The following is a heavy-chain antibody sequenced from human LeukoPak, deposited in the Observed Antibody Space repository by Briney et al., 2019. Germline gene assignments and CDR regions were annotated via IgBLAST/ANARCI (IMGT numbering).Heavy chain of an antibody. J-gene: IGHJ5*02. CDR2: IGSTGTDT. CDR3: ARDYLVVPAAMWWFDP. V-gene: IGHV3-21*01. D-gene: IGHD2-2*01. Sequence: GGSLRLSCAASGFTFSSYSMNWVRQAPGKGLEWVSSIGSTGTDTYYADSVRGRFAVSRDDAKKSLYLQMNSLRAEDTAVYYCARDYLVVPAAMWWFDPRGQGTLSPSPQ. CDR1: GFTFSSYS.